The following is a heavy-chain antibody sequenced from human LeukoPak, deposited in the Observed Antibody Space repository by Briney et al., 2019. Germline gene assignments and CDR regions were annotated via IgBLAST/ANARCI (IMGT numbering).Heavy chain of an antibody. Sequence: SETLSLTCTVSGGSISSHYWTWIRQPPGKGLEWIAYISYSGSAGYNPSHRSRVTISIDTPKNQFSLKLSSVTAADTAVYYCARDHGVYYNSGGYFDYWGQGTLVSVSS. CDR1: GGSISSHY. V-gene: IGHV4-59*11. CDR2: ISYSGSA. J-gene: IGHJ4*02. D-gene: IGHD3-10*01. CDR3: ARDHGVYYNSGGYFDY.